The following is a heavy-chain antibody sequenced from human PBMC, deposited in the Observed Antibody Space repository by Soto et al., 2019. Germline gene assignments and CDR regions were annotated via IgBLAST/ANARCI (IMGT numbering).Heavy chain of an antibody. D-gene: IGHD6-6*01. J-gene: IGHJ4*02. CDR3: AKSSIAARPPDY. Sequence: QVQLVESGGGVVQPGRSLRLSCAASGFTFSSYGMHWVRQALGKGLEWVAVISYDGSNKYYADSVKGRFTISRDNSKNTLYLQMNSLRAEDTAVYYCAKSSIAARPPDYWGQGTLVTVSS. CDR1: GFTFSSYG. CDR2: ISYDGSNK. V-gene: IGHV3-30*18.